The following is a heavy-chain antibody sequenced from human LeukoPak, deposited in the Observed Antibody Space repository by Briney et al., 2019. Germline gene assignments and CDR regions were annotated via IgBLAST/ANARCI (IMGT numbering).Heavy chain of an antibody. CDR2: INPNSGGT. D-gene: IGHD6-19*01. J-gene: IGHJ4*02. Sequence: ASVKVSCKASGYTFTGCYMHWVRQAPGQGLEWMGWINPNSGGTNYAQKFQGRVTMTRDTSISTAYMELSRLRSDDTAVYYCARGTARGSSGWYDYWGQGTLVTVSS. V-gene: IGHV1-2*02. CDR1: GYTFTGCY. CDR3: ARGTARGSSGWYDY.